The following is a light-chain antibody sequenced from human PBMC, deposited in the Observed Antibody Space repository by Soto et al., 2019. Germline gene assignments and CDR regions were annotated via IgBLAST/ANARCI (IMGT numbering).Light chain of an antibody. CDR1: QSVSSN. Sequence: EILMTQSPATLSVSPGERATLSCRASQSVSSNLAWYQQKPGQAPRLLIYGASTRASGIPDRFSGSGSGTDFTLTISRLEPEDSAVYYCQQYGSSPTWTFGQGTKVDIK. V-gene: IGKV3-20*01. CDR3: QQYGSSPTWT. CDR2: GAS. J-gene: IGKJ1*01.